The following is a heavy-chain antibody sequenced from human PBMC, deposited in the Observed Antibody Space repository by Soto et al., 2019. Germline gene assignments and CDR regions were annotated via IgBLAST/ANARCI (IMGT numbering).Heavy chain of an antibody. CDR2: VYDSGST. CDR1: GGSISTYY. CDR3: AKAYNDILTGRRWFDP. V-gene: IGHV4-59*01. J-gene: IGHJ5*02. D-gene: IGHD3-9*01. Sequence: QVQLQESGPGLVKPSETLSLTCTVSGGSISTYYWSWIRRPPGKGLEWIGYVYDSGSTIYNSSLKSRVTISVDTSKNQFSLKLNSVTAADTAVYYCAKAYNDILTGRRWFDPWGQGTQVTVSS.